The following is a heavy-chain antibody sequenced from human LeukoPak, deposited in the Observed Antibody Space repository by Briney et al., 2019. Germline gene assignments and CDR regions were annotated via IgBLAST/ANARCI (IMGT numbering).Heavy chain of an antibody. CDR3: AKGSVSMAGTPGDV. V-gene: IGHV3-23*01. CDR2: IGGGGYST. D-gene: IGHD6-19*01. Sequence: GGSLRLSCAASGFTFSSYVMNWVRQAPGKGLEWVSTIGGGGYSTYYADSVKGRFTISRDNSKNTLFLQMNSLRAEDTAIYYCAKGSVSMAGTPGDVWGQGTTVTVSS. CDR1: GFTFSSYV. J-gene: IGHJ6*02.